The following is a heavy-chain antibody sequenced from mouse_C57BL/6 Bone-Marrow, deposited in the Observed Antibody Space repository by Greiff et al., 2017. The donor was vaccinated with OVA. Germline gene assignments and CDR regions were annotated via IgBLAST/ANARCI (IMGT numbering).Heavy chain of an antibody. D-gene: IGHD2-3*01. Sequence: QVQLQQPGAELVRPGTSVKLSCKASGYTFTSYWMHWVKQRPGQGLEWIGVIDPSDSYTNYNQNFKGKATLTVDTSSITSYMQPSSLTSEDSAVYYCARDGYYEDYAMDYWGQGTSVTVSS. CDR2: IDPSDSYT. V-gene: IGHV1-59*01. J-gene: IGHJ4*01. CDR3: ARDGYYEDYAMDY. CDR1: GYTFTSYW.